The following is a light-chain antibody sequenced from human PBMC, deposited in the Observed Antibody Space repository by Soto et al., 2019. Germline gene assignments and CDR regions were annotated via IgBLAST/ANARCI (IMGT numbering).Light chain of an antibody. CDR3: SSYTSSSTVI. Sequence: QSALTQPASVSGSPGQSITISCTGTSSDVGGYNHVSWYQQHPGKDPKLMIYDVSNRPSGVSNRFSGSKSGNTASLTISGLQAEDEADYYCSSYTSSSTVIFGGGTKLTVL. V-gene: IGLV2-14*01. CDR2: DVS. CDR1: SSDVGGYNH. J-gene: IGLJ2*01.